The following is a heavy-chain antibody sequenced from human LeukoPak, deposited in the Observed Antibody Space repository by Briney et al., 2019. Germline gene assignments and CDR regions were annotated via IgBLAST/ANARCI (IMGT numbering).Heavy chain of an antibody. CDR3: MKGWFAA. Sequence: PGGSLRLSCSASGFTFSNYAMHWVRQAPGKGLEYVSAITTDGVGTYYADSVKGRFTISRDNSKNTLYPQMSSLRAEDTAVYYCMKGWFAAGGQGTLVTVAS. J-gene: IGHJ4*02. V-gene: IGHV3-64D*09. CDR2: ITTDGVGT. D-gene: IGHD3-10*01. CDR1: GFTFSNYA.